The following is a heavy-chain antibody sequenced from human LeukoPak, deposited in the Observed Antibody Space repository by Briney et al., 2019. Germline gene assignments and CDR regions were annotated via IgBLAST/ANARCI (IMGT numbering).Heavy chain of an antibody. CDR2: IYYSGNT. V-gene: IGHV4-31*03. J-gene: IGHJ5*01. D-gene: IGHD6-6*01. CDR3: ARETTVHLSRFDS. CDR1: GGSISSGGHY. Sequence: PSQTLSLTCTVSGGSISSGGHYWSWIRQHPGKGLEWIGCIYYSGNTNYNPSLNSRVTITVDTYKNQFSLKLSSVTAADTAVYYSARETTVHLSRFDSWGQGTLVTVSS.